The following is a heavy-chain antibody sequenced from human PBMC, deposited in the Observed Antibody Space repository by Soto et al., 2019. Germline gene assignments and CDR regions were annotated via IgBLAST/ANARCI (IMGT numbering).Heavy chain of an antibody. D-gene: IGHD3-22*01. V-gene: IGHV1-69*13. CDR1: GGTFSSYA. Sequence: SVKVSCKASGGTFSSYAINWVRQAPGQGLEWMGGIVPIFGTGKYAQKFQGRVTITADESTSTAYMELSSLRSEDTAVYYCARGRYYHSSGYQDLFDYWGQGTLVTVSS. CDR2: IVPIFGTG. CDR3: ARGRYYHSSGYQDLFDY. J-gene: IGHJ4*02.